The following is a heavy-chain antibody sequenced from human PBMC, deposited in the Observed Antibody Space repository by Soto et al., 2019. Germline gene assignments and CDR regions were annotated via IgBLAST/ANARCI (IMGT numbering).Heavy chain of an antibody. V-gene: IGHV4-34*01. CDR1: GGSFSGYY. Sequence: QVQLQQWGAGLLKPSETLSLTCAVYGGSFSGYYWSWIRQPPGKGLEWIGEINHSGSTNYNPSLKRRVTISVDTSKNQFSLKLSSVTAADTAVYYCARGCGRDSYASWFDPWGQGTLVTVSS. CDR2: INHSGST. D-gene: IGHD3-10*01. CDR3: ARGCGRDSYASWFDP. J-gene: IGHJ5*02.